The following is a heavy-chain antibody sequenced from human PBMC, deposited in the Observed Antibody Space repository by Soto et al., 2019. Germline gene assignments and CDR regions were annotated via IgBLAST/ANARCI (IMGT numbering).Heavy chain of an antibody. CDR2: ISSSSSTI. CDR1: GFTFSSYS. D-gene: IGHD3-3*01. CDR3: ARGYYDFWSGYYTADYYYYYMDV. V-gene: IGHV3-48*01. Sequence: EVQLVESGGGMVQPGGSLRLSCAASGFTFSSYSMKWVRQAPGKGLEWVSYISSSSSTIYYADSVKGRFTISRDNAKNSLYLQMNSLRAEDTAVYYCARGYYDFWSGYYTADYYYYYMDVWGKGTTVTVSS. J-gene: IGHJ6*03.